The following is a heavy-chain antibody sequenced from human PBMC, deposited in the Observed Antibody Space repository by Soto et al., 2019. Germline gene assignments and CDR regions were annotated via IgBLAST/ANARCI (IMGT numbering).Heavy chain of an antibody. CDR3: ARDSTYYYDSSGYNDAFDI. D-gene: IGHD3-22*01. J-gene: IGHJ3*02. V-gene: IGHV4-59*02. CDR2: IHYTGFS. Sequence: PSETLSLTCSFSGDSVTSHYLTWIRQSPEKGLEWIGYIHYTGFSNYNPSLKSRLTISVDTSKNQFSLKLSSVTAADTAVYYCARDSTYYYDSSGYNDAFDIWGQGTMVTVSS. CDR1: GDSVTSHY.